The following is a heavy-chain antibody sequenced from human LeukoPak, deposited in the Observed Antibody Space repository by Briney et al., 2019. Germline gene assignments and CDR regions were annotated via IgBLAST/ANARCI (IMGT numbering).Heavy chain of an antibody. CDR2: ISSSSSYI. CDR1: GFTFSSYS. V-gene: IGHV3-21*01. D-gene: IGHD3-22*01. J-gene: IGHJ5*02. CDR3: ATSGITMIDHNWFDP. Sequence: GGSLRLSCAASGFTFSSYSMNWVRQAPGKGLEWVSSISSSSSYIYYADSVKGRFTISRDNAKNSLYLQMNSLRAEDTAVYYCATSGITMIDHNWFDPWGQGTLVTVSS.